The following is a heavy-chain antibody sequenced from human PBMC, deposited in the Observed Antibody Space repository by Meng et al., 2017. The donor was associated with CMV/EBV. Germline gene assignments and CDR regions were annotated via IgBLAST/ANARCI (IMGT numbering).Heavy chain of an antibody. CDR3: ARNRGTVPPYYYYGMDV. CDR1: GFSLSTSGMC. D-gene: IGHD2-2*01. CDR2: IDWDDDK. V-gene: IGHV2-70*20. J-gene: IGHJ6*02. Sequence: SGPTLVKPTQTLTLTCTFSGFSLSTSGMCVSWVRRPPGKALEWLALIDWDDDKYYSTSLKTRLTISKDTSKNQVVLTMTNMDPVDTATYYCARNRGTVPPYYYYGMDVWGQGTTVTVSS.